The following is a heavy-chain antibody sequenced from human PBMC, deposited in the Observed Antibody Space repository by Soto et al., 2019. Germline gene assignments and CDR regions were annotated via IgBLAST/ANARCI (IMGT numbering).Heavy chain of an antibody. CDR2: IGAYNGNR. J-gene: IGHJ4*02. Sequence: ASVKVSWKASGYTFINYGLSWVRQAPGQGLEWIGWIGAYNGNRKFAQKFQGRVTMTTDTSTNTAYMELRSLRSDDTALYYCARGDHYDGSGNYPGDYWGQ. V-gene: IGHV1-18*01. CDR3: ARGDHYDGSGNYPGDY. CDR1: GYTFINYG. D-gene: IGHD3-22*01.